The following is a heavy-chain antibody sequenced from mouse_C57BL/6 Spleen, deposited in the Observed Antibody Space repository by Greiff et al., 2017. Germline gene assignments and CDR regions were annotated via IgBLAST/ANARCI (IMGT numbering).Heavy chain of an antibody. Sequence: VPVVESGPGLVQPSQSLSITCTVSGFSLTSYGVHWVRQPPGKGLEWLGVIWSGGSTDYNAAFISRLSISKDNSKSQVFFKMNSLQADDTAIYYCAKGDYGYDKDAMDYWGQGTSVTVSS. D-gene: IGHD2-2*01. CDR3: AKGDYGYDKDAMDY. V-gene: IGHV2-4*01. J-gene: IGHJ4*01. CDR2: IWSGGST. CDR1: GFSLTSYG.